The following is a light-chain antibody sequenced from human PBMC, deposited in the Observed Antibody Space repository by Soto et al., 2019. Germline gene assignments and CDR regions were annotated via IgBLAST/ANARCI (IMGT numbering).Light chain of an antibody. CDR2: GAS. CDR3: HQRSNWPPDT. V-gene: IGKV3-11*01. CDR1: QSVHTF. J-gene: IGKJ5*01. Sequence: EIVLSQSPDTLSLSTGEGASLSCRASQSVHTFLACYQQKPGQAPRLPIYGASPRATGVPARFSGSGSGTDFTLTISSLEPEDFAVYYCHQRSNWPPDTFGQGTRLEIK.